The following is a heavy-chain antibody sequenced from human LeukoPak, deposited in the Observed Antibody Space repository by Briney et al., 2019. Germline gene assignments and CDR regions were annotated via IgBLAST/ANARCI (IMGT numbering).Heavy chain of an antibody. CDR3: GGLLGYCSSTSCQGDAFDI. Sequence: GGSLRLSCAASGFTFSDYYMSWIRQAPGKGLEWVSYISSSDSTIYYADSVKGRFTISRDNAKKSLYLQMNSLRAEDPAVYYCGGLLGYCSSTSCQGDAFDIWGQGTMVTVSS. V-gene: IGHV3-11*01. D-gene: IGHD2-2*01. J-gene: IGHJ3*02. CDR2: ISSSDSTI. CDR1: GFTFSDYY.